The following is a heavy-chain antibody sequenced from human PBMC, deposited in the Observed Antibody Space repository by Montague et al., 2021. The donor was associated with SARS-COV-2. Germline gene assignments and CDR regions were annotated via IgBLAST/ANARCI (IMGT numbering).Heavy chain of an antibody. CDR2: IDWDDDK. CDR1: GFSLSTSGMC. CDR3: ARILVAAAGSPFDP. Sequence: PALVKPTQTLTLTCTFSGFSLSTSGMCVSWIRQPPGKALEWLARIDWDDDKYYSTSLKIRLTISKDTSKNQVVLTMTNMDPVDTATYYCARILVAAAGSPFDPWGQGTLVTVSS. J-gene: IGHJ5*02. V-gene: IGHV2-70*11. D-gene: IGHD6-13*01.